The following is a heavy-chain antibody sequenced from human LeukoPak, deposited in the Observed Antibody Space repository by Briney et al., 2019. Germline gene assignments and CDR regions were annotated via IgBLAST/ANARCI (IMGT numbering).Heavy chain of an antibody. Sequence: GGSLRLSCVASTFTLSIYAMSWVRQAPGNGRGWVSTISDGVGSTYYADSVKGRFTISRDNSENTLYLQMNSLRAEDTAVYYCAKGAIRGHDYWGQGTLVTVSS. CDR2: ISDGVGST. J-gene: IGHJ4*02. CDR1: TFTLSIYA. D-gene: IGHD3-10*01. CDR3: AKGAIRGHDY. V-gene: IGHV3-23*01.